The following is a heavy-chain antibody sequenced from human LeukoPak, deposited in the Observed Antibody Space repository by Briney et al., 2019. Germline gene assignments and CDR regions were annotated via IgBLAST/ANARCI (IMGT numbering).Heavy chain of an antibody. J-gene: IGHJ6*03. CDR1: GFTVSSNH. CDR3: ASGGGSSANYSYYYMDV. Sequence: GGSLRLSCAASGFTVSSNHISWVRQAPGKGLEWVSIFYSGGSTYYADSVKGRFTISRDSSKNTLYLQMNSLRAEDTAVYYCASGGGSSANYSYYYMDVWGKGTTVTVSS. CDR2: FYSGGST. D-gene: IGHD6-6*01. V-gene: IGHV3-66*02.